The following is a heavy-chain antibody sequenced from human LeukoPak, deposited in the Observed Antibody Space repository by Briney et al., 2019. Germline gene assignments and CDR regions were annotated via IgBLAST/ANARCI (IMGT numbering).Heavy chain of an antibody. J-gene: IGHJ4*02. V-gene: IGHV3-30-3*01. D-gene: IGHD3-22*01. CDR3: ARVSAHYDSSGYYSD. CDR1: GFTFSSYA. Sequence: GGSLRLSCAASGFTFSSYAMHWVRQAPGKGLEWVAVISYDGSNKYYADSVKGRFTISRDNSKNTLYLQMNSLRAEDTAVYYCARVSAHYDSSGYYSDWGRGTLVTVSS. CDR2: ISYDGSNK.